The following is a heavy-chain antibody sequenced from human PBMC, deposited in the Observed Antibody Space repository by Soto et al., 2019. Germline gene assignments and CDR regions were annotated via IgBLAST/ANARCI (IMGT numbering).Heavy chain of an antibody. J-gene: IGHJ5*02. V-gene: IGHV1-18*01. CDR3: ARGLGATIQRLGFDP. CDR1: GYTFTSYG. CDR2: ISAYNGNT. D-gene: IGHD5-12*01. Sequence: ASVKVSCKASGYTFTSYGISWVRQAPGQGLEWMGWISAYNGNTNYAQKLQGRVTMTTDTTTSTAYMELRSLRSDDTAVYFCARGLGATIQRLGFDPWGQGTLVTVSS.